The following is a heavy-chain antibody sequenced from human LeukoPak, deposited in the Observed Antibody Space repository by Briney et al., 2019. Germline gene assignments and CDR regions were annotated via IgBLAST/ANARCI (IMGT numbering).Heavy chain of an antibody. CDR2: ISSRGDST. CDR1: GFTFSSYA. J-gene: IGHJ4*02. Sequence: GGSLRLSCSASGFTFSSYAMHWVRQAPGKGLEYVSAISSRGDSTYYADSVKGRFTISRDNSKNTLYLQMSSLRPEDAAVYYCVKDGMAVAGTAPLDYWGQGILVTVSS. D-gene: IGHD6-19*01. V-gene: IGHV3-64D*09. CDR3: VKDGMAVAGTAPLDY.